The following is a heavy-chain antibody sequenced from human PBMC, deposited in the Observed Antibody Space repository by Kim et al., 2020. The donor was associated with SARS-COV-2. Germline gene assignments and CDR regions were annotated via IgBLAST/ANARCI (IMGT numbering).Heavy chain of an antibody. D-gene: IGHD2-15*01. V-gene: IGHV3-30*18. J-gene: IGHJ4*01. CDR3: AKGARLYCSGGSCYGLD. CDR1: GFTFSSYG. Sequence: GGSLRLSCAASGFTFSSYGMHWVRQAPGKGLEWVGVISYDGSNKYYADSVKGRFTISRDNSKNTLYLQMNSLRAEDTAVYYCAKGARLYCSGGSCYGLD. CDR2: ISYDGSNK.